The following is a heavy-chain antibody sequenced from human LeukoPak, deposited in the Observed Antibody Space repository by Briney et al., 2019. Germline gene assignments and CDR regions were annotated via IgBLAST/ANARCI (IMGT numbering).Heavy chain of an antibody. D-gene: IGHD3-9*01. Sequence: LRASVKVSCKVYGYTLTELSMHWVRQAPGKGLEWMGGFDPEDGETIYAQKFQGRVTMTEDTSTDTAYMELSSLRSEDTAVYYCATGTPLFLTGYYRGYYYYGMDVWGQGTTVTVSS. CDR2: FDPEDGET. J-gene: IGHJ6*02. V-gene: IGHV1-24*01. CDR3: ATGTPLFLTGYYRGYYYYGMDV. CDR1: GYTLTELS.